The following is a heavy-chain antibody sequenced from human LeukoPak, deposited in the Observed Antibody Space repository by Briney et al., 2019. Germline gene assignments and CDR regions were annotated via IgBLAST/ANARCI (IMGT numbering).Heavy chain of an antibody. CDR1: GYTLTELS. CDR2: FDPEDGET. J-gene: IGHJ4*02. V-gene: IGHV1-24*01. D-gene: IGHD4-17*01. Sequence: ASVKVSCKVSGYTLTELSMHWVRQAPGKGLEWMGGFDPEDGETIYAQKFQGRVTMTEDTSTDTAYMELSSLRSEDTAVYYCASRRLYDYGDSGPLDYWGQGTLVTVSS. CDR3: ASRRLYDYGDSGPLDY.